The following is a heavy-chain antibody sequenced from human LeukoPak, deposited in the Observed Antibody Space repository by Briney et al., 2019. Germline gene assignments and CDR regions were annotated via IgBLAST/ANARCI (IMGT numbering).Heavy chain of an antibody. D-gene: IGHD2-8*01. Sequence: GGSLRLSCAASGFTFSSYGMSWVRQAPGKGLEWVSAISGSGGSTYYADSVKGRFTISRDNSKNTLHLQMNSLRAEDTAVYYCARGMGDAFDIWGQGTMVTVSS. V-gene: IGHV3-23*01. CDR2: ISGSGGST. J-gene: IGHJ3*02. CDR3: ARGMGDAFDI. CDR1: GFTFSSYG.